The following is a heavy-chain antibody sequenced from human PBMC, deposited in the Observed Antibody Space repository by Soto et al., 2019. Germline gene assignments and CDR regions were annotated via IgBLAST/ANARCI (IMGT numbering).Heavy chain of an antibody. D-gene: IGHD3-22*01. J-gene: IGHJ3*02. CDR1: GFTFSNFA. Sequence: EVQLLESGGGLVQPGGSLRLSCAASGFTFSNFAMRWVRQAPGKGLEWVSAISGSGISTFYADSVKGRFTISRDNSKNTLYLRLNRLRAEDTAVFYCAKTPMIDVVMDAFDIWGPGTMVTVSS. V-gene: IGHV3-23*01. CDR2: ISGSGIST. CDR3: AKTPMIDVVMDAFDI.